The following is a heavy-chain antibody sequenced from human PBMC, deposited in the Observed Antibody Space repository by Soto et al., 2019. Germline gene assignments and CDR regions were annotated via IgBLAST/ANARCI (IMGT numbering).Heavy chain of an antibody. CDR2: MREEATET. V-gene: IGHV3-7*01. D-gene: IGHD6-25*01. CDR3: AGGGVYDSGRFHY. Sequence: GGSLRLSCETSGFTFMTYWMSRVRHAPGKGLEWVAHMREEATETYLYYVKCPVIISRDNAKDSLYRHMNRLRGDDTPVYYCAGGGVYDSGRFHYWGLATLVIVSS. CDR1: GFTFMTYW. J-gene: IGHJ1*01.